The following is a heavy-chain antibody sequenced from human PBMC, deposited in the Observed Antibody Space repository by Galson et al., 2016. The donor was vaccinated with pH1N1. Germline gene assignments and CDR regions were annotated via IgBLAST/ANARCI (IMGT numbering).Heavy chain of an antibody. D-gene: IGHD5-24*01. J-gene: IGHJ4*02. CDR2: VYPPDSDT. V-gene: IGHV5-51*03. CDR3: ARLIGGGYNIREFDY. Sequence: QSGAEVKKAGESLKISCKGSGYTFTTYWLAWVRQMPGQGLEWMGIVYPPDSDTRYRPSFEGQVTILAAKIISTAYLQWGSLKASDTAVSYCARLIGGGYNIREFDYWGQGTQVTVSS. CDR1: GYTFTTYW.